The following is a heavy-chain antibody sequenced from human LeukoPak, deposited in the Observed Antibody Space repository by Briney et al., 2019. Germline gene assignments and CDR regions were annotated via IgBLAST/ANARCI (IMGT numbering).Heavy chain of an antibody. D-gene: IGHD3-22*01. CDR3: AKEIQPFTYYYESSVPNAFDI. J-gene: IGHJ3*02. Sequence: GGSLRLSCAASGFTFSSYAMSWVRQAPGRGLEWVSAISGSGGSTYYADSVKGRFTISRDNSKNTLYLQMNSLRAEDTAVYYCAKEIQPFTYYYESSVPNAFDIWGQGTMVTVSS. CDR1: GFTFSSYA. V-gene: IGHV3-23*01. CDR2: ISGSGGST.